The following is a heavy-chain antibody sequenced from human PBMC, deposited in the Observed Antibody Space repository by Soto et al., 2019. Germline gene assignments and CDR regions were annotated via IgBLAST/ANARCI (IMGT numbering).Heavy chain of an antibody. V-gene: IGHV1-18*01. CDR2: ISAYNGNT. D-gene: IGHD5-18*01. CDR1: GYTFTSYG. CDR3: ARVGDSYGRYYYYGMAV. J-gene: IGHJ6*02. Sequence: EASVKVSCKASGYTFTSYGICWVRHAPGQGLEWMGWISAYNGNTNYAQKLQGRVTMTTDTSTSTAYMELRSLRSDDTAVYYCARVGDSYGRYYYYGMAVRGQGTTVTVSS.